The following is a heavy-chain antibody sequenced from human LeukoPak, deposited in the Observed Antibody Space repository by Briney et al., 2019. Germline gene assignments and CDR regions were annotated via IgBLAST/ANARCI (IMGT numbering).Heavy chain of an antibody. V-gene: IGHV1-69*13. D-gene: IGHD2-15*01. CDR3: ARVGCSGGSCYIIRH. CDR2: IIPIFGTA. Sequence: ASVKVSCKTSGYTFTGYYMHWVRQAPGQGLEWMGGIIPIFGTANYAQKFQGRVTITADESTSTAYMELSSLRSEDTAVYYCARVGCSGGSCYIIRHWGQGTLVTVSS. CDR1: GYTFTGYY. J-gene: IGHJ4*02.